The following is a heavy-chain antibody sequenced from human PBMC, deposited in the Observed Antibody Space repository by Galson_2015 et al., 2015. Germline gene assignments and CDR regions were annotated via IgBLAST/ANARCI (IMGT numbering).Heavy chain of an antibody. V-gene: IGHV3-23*01. Sequence: SLRLSCAVSGFTFNSYAMRWVRQAPGKGLEWVSLITASGGSPYYADSVKRRFTISRDNSKNTLYLQMSSLRAEDTAMYFCAKGVGSDFYYANDYWGQGTLVTVSS. D-gene: IGHD3-22*01. CDR3: AKGVGSDFYYANDY. CDR2: ITASGGSP. J-gene: IGHJ4*02. CDR1: GFTFNSYA.